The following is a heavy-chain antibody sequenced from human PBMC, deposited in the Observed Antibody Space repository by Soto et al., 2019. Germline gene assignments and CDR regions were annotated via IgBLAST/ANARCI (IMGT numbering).Heavy chain of an antibody. V-gene: IGHV3-66*01. CDR1: GFTVSSNY. CDR3: AREGETITIFGVVTHDALDI. CDR2: IYSGGST. Sequence: EVQLVESGGGLVQPGGSLRLSCAASGFTVSSNYMSWVRQAPGKGLEWVSVIYSGGSTYYADSVKGRFTISRDNSKNTLYIQMSSLRAEDTAVYYCAREGETITIFGVVTHDALDIWGQGTMVTVSS. J-gene: IGHJ3*02. D-gene: IGHD3-3*01.